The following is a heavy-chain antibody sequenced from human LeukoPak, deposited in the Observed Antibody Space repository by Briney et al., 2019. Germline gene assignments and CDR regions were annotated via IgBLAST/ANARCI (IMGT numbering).Heavy chain of an antibody. Sequence: PGESLKISCKGSGYSFTSYWIGWVRQTPGRGLEWMGIIYPRDSDTKYSPSFQGQVTISADKSISTAYLQWSSLKASDTAMHFCARRGAYSGYDYYFWGQGTLVTVSS. V-gene: IGHV5-51*01. J-gene: IGHJ4*02. CDR1: GYSFTSYW. CDR2: IYPRDSDT. CDR3: ARRGAYSGYDYYF. D-gene: IGHD5-12*01.